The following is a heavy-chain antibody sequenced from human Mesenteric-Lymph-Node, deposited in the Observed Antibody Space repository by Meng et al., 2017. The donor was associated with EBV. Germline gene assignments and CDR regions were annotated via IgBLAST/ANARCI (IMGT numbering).Heavy chain of an antibody. CDR1: GFAFTSHA. Sequence: QVLLVESGGGVVQPGGPLRLSCAASGFAFTSHAMHWVRQAPGRGLEWVAVISNDGSKKYYADSVTGRFTISRDNSKNTLYLQMDSLRPEDTAVFQCAREDLVAGTVDHWGQGTLFTVSS. CDR3: AREDLVAGTVDH. J-gene: IGHJ4*02. D-gene: IGHD5-12*01. V-gene: IGHV3-30-3*01. CDR2: ISNDGSKK.